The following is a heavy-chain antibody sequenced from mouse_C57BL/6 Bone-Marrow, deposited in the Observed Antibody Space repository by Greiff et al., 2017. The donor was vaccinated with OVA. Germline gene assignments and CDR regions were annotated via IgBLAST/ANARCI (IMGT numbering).Heavy chain of an antibody. J-gene: IGHJ1*03. V-gene: IGHV1-81*01. D-gene: IGHD1-1*01. CDR2: IYPRSGNT. CDR3: ASRDYYGSSPYWYFDV. CDR1: GYTFTSYG. Sequence: QVQLKESGAELARPGASVKLSCKASGYTFTSYGISWVKQRTGQGLEWIGEIYPRSGNTYSNEKFKGKATLTADKSSRTAYMELRSLTSEDSAVYFCASRDYYGSSPYWYFDVWGTGTTVTVSS.